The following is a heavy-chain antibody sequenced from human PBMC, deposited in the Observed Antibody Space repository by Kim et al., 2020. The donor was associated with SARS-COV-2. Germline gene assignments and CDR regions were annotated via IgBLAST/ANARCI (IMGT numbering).Heavy chain of an antibody. CDR3: TTDVPNSGSYYGTYYFDY. D-gene: IGHD1-26*01. Sequence: KGRFTISRDDSKNTLYLQMNSLKTEDTAVYYCTTDVPNSGSYYGTYYFDYWGQGTLVTVSS. V-gene: IGHV3-15*01. J-gene: IGHJ4*02.